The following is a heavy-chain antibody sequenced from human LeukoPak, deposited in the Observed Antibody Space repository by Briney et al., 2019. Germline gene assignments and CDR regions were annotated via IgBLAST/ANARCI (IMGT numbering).Heavy chain of an antibody. Sequence: PSETLSLTCTVSGGSISSGDYYWSWIRQPPGKGLEWIGYIYYSGSTYYNPSLKSRVTISVDTSKNQFSLKLSSVTAADTAVYYCASAPIVVVPAANGGDYDYYYGMDVWGQGTTVTVSS. V-gene: IGHV4-30-4*01. D-gene: IGHD2-2*01. J-gene: IGHJ6*02. CDR3: ASAPIVVVPAANGGDYDYYYGMDV. CDR2: IYYSGST. CDR1: GGSISSGDYY.